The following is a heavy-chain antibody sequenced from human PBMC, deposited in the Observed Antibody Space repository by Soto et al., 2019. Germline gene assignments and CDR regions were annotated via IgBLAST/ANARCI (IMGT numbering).Heavy chain of an antibody. D-gene: IGHD1-26*01. CDR3: ATGGAGPAPFTWELPDH. CDR1: GYTFPQHY. CDR2: ITPFNGDV. J-gene: IGHJ4*02. V-gene: IGHV1-45*02. Sequence: QMQLVQSGAEVKKTGSSVKVSCKASGYTFPQHYLHWVRQAPGQALEWMGWITPFNGDVNYAQKFQERVTITRDSSLNTAYMEMSSLKSEDTAMYYCATGGAGPAPFTWELPDHWGQGTLVTVSS.